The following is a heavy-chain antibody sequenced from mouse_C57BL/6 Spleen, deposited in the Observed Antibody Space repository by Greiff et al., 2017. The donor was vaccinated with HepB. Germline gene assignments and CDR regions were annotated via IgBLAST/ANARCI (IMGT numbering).Heavy chain of an antibody. J-gene: IGHJ1*03. CDR3: AVYYKSPFGG. V-gene: IGHV3-6*01. D-gene: IGHD2-1*01. CDR2: ISYDGSN. Sequence: DVQLQESGPGLVKPSQSLSLTCSVTGYSITSGYYWHWIRQFPGNQLEWMGYISYDGSNNYNPSLNNRISITRDTSKNQFFLKLNSMTTEDTATYYCAVYYKSPFGGWGTVTTVTVSS. CDR1: GYSITSGYY.